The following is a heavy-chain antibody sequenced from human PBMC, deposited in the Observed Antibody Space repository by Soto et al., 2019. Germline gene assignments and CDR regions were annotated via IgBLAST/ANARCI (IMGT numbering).Heavy chain of an antibody. V-gene: IGHV1-69*01. J-gene: IGHJ4*02. Sequence: QVQLVQSGAEVKKPGSSVKVSCKASGGTFNNYGMGWVRQAPGQGLEWMGGIIPMIGRTNDAQKFQDRLTLTADASRSTAYMELRSLRSDDTAVYYCASWDYDVLTGYSYDDWGQGTLVTVSS. CDR1: GGTFNNYG. CDR2: IIPMIGRT. D-gene: IGHD3-9*01. CDR3: ASWDYDVLTGYSYDD.